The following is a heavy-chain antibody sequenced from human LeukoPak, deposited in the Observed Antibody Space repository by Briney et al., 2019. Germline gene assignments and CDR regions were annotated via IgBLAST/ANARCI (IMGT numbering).Heavy chain of an antibody. CDR1: GYTFTSCG. CDR2: ISGYNGDT. J-gene: IGHJ4*02. CDR3: ARDDNGAVAY. Sequence: ASVKVSCKASGYTFTSCGISWVRQAPGQGPEWMGWISGYNGDTNYAQEFQGRVTMTTDTSTSTTYMELRSLRSDDTAVYYCARDDNGAVAYWGQGTLVTVSS. V-gene: IGHV1-18*01. D-gene: IGHD6-19*01.